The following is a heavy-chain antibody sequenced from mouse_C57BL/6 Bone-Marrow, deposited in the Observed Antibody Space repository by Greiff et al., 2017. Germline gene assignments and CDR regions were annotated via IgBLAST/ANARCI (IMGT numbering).Heavy chain of an antibody. V-gene: IGHV3-6*01. CDR2: ISYDGSN. CDR1: GYSITSGYY. Sequence: VQLQQSGPGLVKPSQSLSLTCSVTGYSITSGYYWNWIRQFPGNKLEWMGYISYDGSNNYNPSLKNRISITRDTSKNQFFLNLNSVTTEDTATYYCARVRAMDYWGQGTSVTVSS. CDR3: ARVRAMDY. J-gene: IGHJ4*01.